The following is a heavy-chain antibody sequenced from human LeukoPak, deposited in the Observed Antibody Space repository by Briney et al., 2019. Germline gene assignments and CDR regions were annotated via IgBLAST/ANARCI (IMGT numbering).Heavy chain of an antibody. CDR2: INPNSGGT. CDR3: ARDGGRLAAAGYFDY. V-gene: IGHV1-2*02. J-gene: IGHJ4*02. D-gene: IGHD6-13*01. CDR1: GYTFTGYY. Sequence: ASVKVSCKASGYTFTGYYMHWVRQAPGQGLEWMGWINPNSGGTNYAQKFQGRVTMTRDTSISTAYMELSRLRSDDTAVYYCARDGGRLAAAGYFDYWGQGTLVTVSS.